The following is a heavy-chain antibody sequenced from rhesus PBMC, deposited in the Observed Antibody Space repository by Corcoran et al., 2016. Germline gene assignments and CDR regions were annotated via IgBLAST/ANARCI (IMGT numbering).Heavy chain of an antibody. J-gene: IGHJ4*01. D-gene: IGHD6-25*01. CDR2: IYGSGSST. V-gene: IGHV4-169*01. CDR1: GGSISSSY. Sequence: QLQLQESGPGLVKPSETLSVTCAVSGGSISSSYWSWIRQAPGKGLEWIGSIYGSGSSTNYNPSLKSRVTLSVDTSKNQLSLKLSSVTTAATAVYYCARGSGSFYYWGQGVLVTVSS. CDR3: ARGSGSFYY.